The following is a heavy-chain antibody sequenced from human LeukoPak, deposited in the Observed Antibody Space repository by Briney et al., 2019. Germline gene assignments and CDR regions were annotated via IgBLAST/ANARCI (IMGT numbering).Heavy chain of an antibody. V-gene: IGHV1-2*02. J-gene: IGHJ4*02. Sequence: ASVKVSCKASGYTFTGYYMHWVRQAPGQGLEWMGWINPNSGGTNYAQKFQGRVTMTRDTSISTAYMELGRLRSDDTAVYYCARDIAARPGGADYWGQGTLVTVSS. CDR2: INPNSGGT. D-gene: IGHD6-6*01. CDR1: GYTFTGYY. CDR3: ARDIAARPGGADY.